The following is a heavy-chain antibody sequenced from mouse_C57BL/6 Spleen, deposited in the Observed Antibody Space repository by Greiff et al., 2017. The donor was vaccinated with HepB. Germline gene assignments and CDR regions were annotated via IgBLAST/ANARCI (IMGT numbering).Heavy chain of an antibody. CDR1: GFTFSDYY. CDR2: INYDGSST. D-gene: IGHD1-1*01. V-gene: IGHV5-16*01. J-gene: IGHJ4*01. Sequence: EVKLMESEGGLVQPGSSMKLSCTASGFTFSDYYMAWVRQVPEKGLEWVANINYDGSSTYYLDPLKSRFIISRDNAKNILYLQMSSLKSEDTATYYCARGVVPMDYWGQGTSVTVSS. CDR3: ARGVVPMDY.